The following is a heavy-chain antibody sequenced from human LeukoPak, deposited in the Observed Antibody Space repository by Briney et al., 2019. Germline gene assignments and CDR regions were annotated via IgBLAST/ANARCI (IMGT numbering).Heavy chain of an antibody. D-gene: IGHD7-27*01. V-gene: IGHV3-74*01. CDR2: IDTDGSGT. CDR1: GFTFNTYF. Sequence: PGGSLTLSCVVSGFTFNTYFMHWVRQSPGKGLVWVSHIDTDGSGTGHADSVKGRFIISRDNAKNTLYLQMHSLRAEDTAVYYCARSGPEHWGSNYYFYMDVWGKGTTVTVSS. J-gene: IGHJ6*03. CDR3: ARSGPEHWGSNYYFYMDV.